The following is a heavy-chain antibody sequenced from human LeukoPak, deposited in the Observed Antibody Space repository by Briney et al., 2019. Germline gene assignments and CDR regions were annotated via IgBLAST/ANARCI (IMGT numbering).Heavy chain of an antibody. V-gene: IGHV4-34*01. CDR1: GGSFSGYY. J-gene: IGHJ4*02. CDR2: INHSGST. D-gene: IGHD4-17*01. CDR3: ARGPCGTTVNY. Sequence: SETQSLTCAVYGGSFSGYYWSWIRQPPGKGLEWIGEINHSGSTNYNPSRKSRVTITVDTSKNLYPLKLSSVTAAETAVYYCARGPCGTTVNYWGQGTLVTVSS.